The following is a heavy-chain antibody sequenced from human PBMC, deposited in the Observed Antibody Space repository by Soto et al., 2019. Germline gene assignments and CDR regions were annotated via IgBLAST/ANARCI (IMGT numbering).Heavy chain of an antibody. CDR2: IKQDGSEK. J-gene: IGHJ1*01. CDR3: ERLIADLLFQH. Sequence: EVQLVGSGGGLVQPGWSLRLSCAASGFTFISYWMSWVRQAPGKGLEWVANIKQDGSEKYYVDSVKGRFTISRDNAKHSLYLQMNSVRAEDTAVYYCERLIADLLFQHWGQGTPVTVAS. CDR1: GFTFISYW. V-gene: IGHV3-7*05. D-gene: IGHD6-13*01.